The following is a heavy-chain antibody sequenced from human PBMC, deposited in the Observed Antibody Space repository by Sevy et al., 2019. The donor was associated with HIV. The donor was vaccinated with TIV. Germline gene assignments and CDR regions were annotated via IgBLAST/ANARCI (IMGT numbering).Heavy chain of an antibody. CDR3: ARDLFQSAGGYYYYYGMDV. D-gene: IGHD1-26*01. Sequence: SETLSLTCTVSGGSISSYYWSWIRQPPGKGLEWIGYIYYSGSTNYNPSLKSRVTISVDTSKNQFSQKLSSVTAADTAVYYCARDLFQSAGGYYYYYGMDVWGQGTTVTVSS. CDR2: IYYSGST. J-gene: IGHJ6*02. V-gene: IGHV4-59*01. CDR1: GGSISSYY.